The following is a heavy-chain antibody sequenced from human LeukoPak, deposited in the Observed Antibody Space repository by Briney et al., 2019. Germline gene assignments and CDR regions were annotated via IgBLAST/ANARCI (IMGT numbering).Heavy chain of an antibody. J-gene: IGHJ4*02. V-gene: IGHV3-23*01. CDR3: VKDDGWVQYAN. CDR2: IRADAVTT. Sequence: GSLRLSCATSGFIFSHHGMNWVRQAPGKGLEWVSGIRADAVTTYYADSVKGRFIISRDNSKNTVYLQMNSLSAEDAAVYYCVKDDGWVQYANWGQGTLVTVSS. D-gene: IGHD5-24*01. CDR1: GFIFSHHG.